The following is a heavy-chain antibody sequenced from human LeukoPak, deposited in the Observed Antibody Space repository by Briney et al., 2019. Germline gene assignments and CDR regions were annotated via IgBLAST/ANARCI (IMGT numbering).Heavy chain of an antibody. J-gene: IGHJ6*02. D-gene: IGHD1-26*01. CDR3: AREGTGIVVAYYYYGMDV. Sequence: GGSLRLSCAASGFTFSSYAMSWVRQAPGKGLEWVSAISGSGGSTYYADSVKGRFTISRDNSKNTLYLQMNSLRAEDTAVYYCAREGTGIVVAYYYYGMDVWGQGTTVTVSS. CDR2: ISGSGGST. V-gene: IGHV3-23*01. CDR1: GFTFSSYA.